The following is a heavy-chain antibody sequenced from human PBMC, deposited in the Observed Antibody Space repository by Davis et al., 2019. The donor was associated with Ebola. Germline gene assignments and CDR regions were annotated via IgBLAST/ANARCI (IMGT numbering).Heavy chain of an antibody. V-gene: IGHV4-59*01. CDR3: ARFIVGPTNWFDP. Sequence: SETLSLTCNVSGGSISTYYWSWIRQPPGKGLEWIACIYYSGTINYNPSLKSRVSMSIDTSKNQFSLNLNSVTAADTALYYCARFIVGPTNWFDPWGQGTLVTVSS. J-gene: IGHJ5*02. CDR1: GGSISTYY. CDR2: IYYSGTI. D-gene: IGHD1-26*01.